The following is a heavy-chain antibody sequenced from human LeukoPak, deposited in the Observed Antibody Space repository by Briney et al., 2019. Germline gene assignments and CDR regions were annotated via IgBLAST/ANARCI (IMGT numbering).Heavy chain of an antibody. CDR3: ARHHSEEVGPYFDY. Sequence: SETLSLTCTVSGGSISSNTQYWSRIRQPPGKGPEWLGSIYYSGSTYYNPSLKSRVTISADTSKNQFSLKLSSVNAADTALYYCARHHSEEVGPYFDYWGQGILVTVSS. CDR1: GGSISSNTQY. V-gene: IGHV4-39*01. D-gene: IGHD4-11*01. J-gene: IGHJ4*02. CDR2: IYYSGST.